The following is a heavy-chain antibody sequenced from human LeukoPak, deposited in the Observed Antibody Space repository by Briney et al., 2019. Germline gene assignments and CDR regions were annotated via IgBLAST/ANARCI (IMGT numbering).Heavy chain of an antibody. CDR3: ARRNATIGSDY. J-gene: IGHJ4*02. CDR2: INHSGRT. V-gene: IGHV4-34*01. CDR1: GGSFSGFY. Sequence: SETLSLTCAVYGGSFSGFYWSWIRQPPGKGLEWIGEINHSGRTKYNPSLKSRVTISVDTSKNQFSLKLSSVTAADTAVYYCARRNATIGSDYWGQGTLVTVSS. D-gene: IGHD5-12*01.